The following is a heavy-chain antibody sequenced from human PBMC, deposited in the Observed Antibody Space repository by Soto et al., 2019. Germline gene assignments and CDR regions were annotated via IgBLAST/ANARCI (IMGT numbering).Heavy chain of an antibody. CDR2: ISGSGGST. D-gene: IGHD3-22*01. V-gene: IGHV3-23*01. J-gene: IGHJ3*01. CDR3: ANLPDMIVVAEDAFDL. Sequence: EVQLLESGGGLVQPGGSLSLSCAASGFTFSSYAMSWVRQAPGKGLEWDSAISGSGGSTYYADSVQGRFTISRDNSKNTLNLQMNSLRAEDTAVYYCANLPDMIVVAEDAFDLWGQGTMVTVSS. CDR1: GFTFSSYA.